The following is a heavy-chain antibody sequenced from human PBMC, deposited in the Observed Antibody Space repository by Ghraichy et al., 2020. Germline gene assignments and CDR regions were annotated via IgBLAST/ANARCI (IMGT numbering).Heavy chain of an antibody. V-gene: IGHV4-34*01. J-gene: IGHJ6*02. D-gene: IGHD3-10*01. CDR1: GGSFSGYY. CDR2: INHSGST. CDR3: ARGLTMVRGVIKRHYYYYGMDV. Sequence: SETLSLTCAVYGGSFSGYYWSWIRQPPGKGLEWIGEINHSGSTNYNPSLKSRVTISVDTSKNQFFLKLSSVTAADTAVYYCARGLTMVRGVIKRHYYYYGMDVWGQGTTVTVSS.